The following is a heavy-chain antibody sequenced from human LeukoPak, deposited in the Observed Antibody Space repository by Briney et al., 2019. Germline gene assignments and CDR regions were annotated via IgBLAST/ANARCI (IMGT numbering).Heavy chain of an antibody. D-gene: IGHD2-21*02. CDR3: ARVYANGDSLYGMDV. CDR1: GFTFSSYA. J-gene: IGHJ6*02. CDR2: ISYDGSNK. Sequence: GSLRLSCAASGFTFSSYAMHWVRQAPGKGLEWVAVISYDGSNKYYADSVKGRFTISRDNSKNTLYLQMNSLRAEDTAVYYCARVYANGDSLYGMDVWGQGTTVTVSS. V-gene: IGHV3-30-3*01.